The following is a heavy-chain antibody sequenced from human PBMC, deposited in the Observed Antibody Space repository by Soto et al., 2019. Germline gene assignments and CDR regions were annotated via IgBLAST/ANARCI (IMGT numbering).Heavy chain of an antibody. Sequence: PSETLSLTCAVYGGSLSGYYWSWIRQPPGKGLEWIGEINHSGSTNYNPSLKSRVTISVDTSKNQFSLKLSSVTAADTAVYYCARGRADMTTVTPFDYWGQGTLVTVSS. J-gene: IGHJ4*02. V-gene: IGHV4-34*01. CDR1: GGSLSGYY. D-gene: IGHD4-17*01. CDR2: INHSGST. CDR3: ARGRADMTTVTPFDY.